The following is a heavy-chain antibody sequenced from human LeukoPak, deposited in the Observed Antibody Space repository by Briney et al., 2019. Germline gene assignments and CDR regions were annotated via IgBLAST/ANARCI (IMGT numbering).Heavy chain of an antibody. Sequence: GGSLRLSCAASGFTVSGTHMSWVRQAPGKGLEWVSAMYTGGTTYYADSVKGRLTISRDNSRNTLLLHMSSLRADDTAVYYCAKDEATSGGGLASWGQGTLVTVSS. CDR1: GFTVSGTH. CDR2: MYTGGTT. CDR3: AKDEATSGGGLAS. D-gene: IGHD3-16*01. J-gene: IGHJ4*02. V-gene: IGHV3-53*01.